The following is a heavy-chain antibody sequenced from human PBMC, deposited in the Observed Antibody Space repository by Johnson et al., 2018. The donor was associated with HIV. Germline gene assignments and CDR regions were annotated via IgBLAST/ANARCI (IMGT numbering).Heavy chain of an antibody. CDR1: GFTFSTYG. Sequence: QMLLVESGGGVVQPGGSLRLSCAASGFTFSTYGMHWVRQAPGKGLEWVAVTSYDGGNKYYADSVKGRFTISRDNSKNTLYLQMNSLRAEDTAVYFCARDRRYYDSSGYYHDAFDIWGQGKMVTVSS. CDR2: TSYDGGNK. J-gene: IGHJ3*02. CDR3: ARDRRYYDSSGYYHDAFDI. D-gene: IGHD3-22*01. V-gene: IGHV3-33*05.